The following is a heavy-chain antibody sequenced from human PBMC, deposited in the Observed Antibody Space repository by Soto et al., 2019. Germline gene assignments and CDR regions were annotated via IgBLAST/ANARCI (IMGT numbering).Heavy chain of an antibody. CDR3: ASRYSGYDLTPFDY. V-gene: IGHV1-69*01. D-gene: IGHD5-12*01. CDR2: IIPIFGTA. Sequence: QVQLVQSGAEVKKPGSSVKVSCKASGGTFSSYAISWVRQAPGQGLEWMGGIIPIFGTANYAQKFQGRVTITADESTSTAYMELSSLISEDTAVYYCASRYSGYDLTPFDYWGQGTLVTVSS. J-gene: IGHJ4*02. CDR1: GGTFSSYA.